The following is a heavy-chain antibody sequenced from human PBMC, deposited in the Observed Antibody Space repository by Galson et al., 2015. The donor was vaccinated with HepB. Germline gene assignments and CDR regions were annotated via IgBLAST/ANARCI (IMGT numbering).Heavy chain of an antibody. Sequence: ETLSLTCTVSGGSISSYYWSWIRQPPGKGLEWIGYIYYSGSTNYIPSLKSRVTISVDTSKNQFSLKLSSVTAADTAVYYCARRGSWLANWFDPWGQGTLVTVSS. J-gene: IGHJ5*02. CDR1: GGSISSYY. V-gene: IGHV4-59*08. D-gene: IGHD6-13*01. CDR3: ARRGSWLANWFDP. CDR2: IYYSGST.